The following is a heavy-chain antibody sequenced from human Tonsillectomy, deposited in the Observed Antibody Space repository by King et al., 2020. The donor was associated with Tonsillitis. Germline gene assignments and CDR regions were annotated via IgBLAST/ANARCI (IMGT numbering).Heavy chain of an antibody. CDR3: TWNNWNNEGDD. D-gene: IGHD1/OR15-1a*01. CDR2: IQSKTDGGTT. V-gene: IGHV3-15*01. J-gene: IGHJ4*02. Sequence: EVQLVESGGGLVKPGGSLRLSCAASGFTFSSAWMSWVRQAPGKGLEWGGRIQSKTDGGTTDYVAPVKGRFTISRDDAKNMLDLQMKSLKIEDTAVYYCTWNNWNNEGDDGGQGTLGTVAS. CDR1: GFTFSSAW.